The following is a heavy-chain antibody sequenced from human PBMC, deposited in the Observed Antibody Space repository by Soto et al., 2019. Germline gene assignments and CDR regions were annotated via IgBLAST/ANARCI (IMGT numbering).Heavy chain of an antibody. CDR3: ATASYHMVRGVMEGGWFDP. Sequence: GASVKVSCKVSGYTLTELSMHWVRQAPGKGLEWMGGFDPEDGETIYAQKIQGRVTRTEDTSTDTAYMELSSLRSEDTAVYYCATASYHMVRGVMEGGWFDPWGQGPLVTVSS. CDR2: FDPEDGET. CDR1: GYTLTELS. J-gene: IGHJ5*02. D-gene: IGHD3-10*01. V-gene: IGHV1-24*01.